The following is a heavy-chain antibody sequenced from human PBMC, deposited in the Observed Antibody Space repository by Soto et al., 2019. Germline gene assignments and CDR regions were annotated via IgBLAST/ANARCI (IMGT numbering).Heavy chain of an antibody. CDR3: AREELGGTDNWFDP. D-gene: IGHD1-26*01. CDR2: IYYSGST. V-gene: IGHV4-31*03. CDR1: GGSISSGGYY. J-gene: IGHJ5*02. Sequence: QVQLQESGPGLVKPSQTLSLTCTVSGGSISSGGYYWSWIRQHPGKGLEWIGYIYYSGSTYYNPSLKSRVTISVDTSKNQFSLKLRSVTAADTAVYYCAREELGGTDNWFDPWGQGTLVTVSS.